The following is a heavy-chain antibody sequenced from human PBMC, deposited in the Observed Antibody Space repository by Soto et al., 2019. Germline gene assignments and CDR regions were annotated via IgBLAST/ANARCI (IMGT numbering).Heavy chain of an antibody. CDR3: AFEGSSSTFDP. CDR1: GYTFTSYD. V-gene: IGHV1-8*01. CDR2: MNPNSGNT. Sequence: ASVKVSCKASGYTFTSYDINWVRQATGQGLEWMGWMNPNSGNTGYAQKLQGRVTMTRNTSISTAYMELSSLRSEDTAVYYCAFEGSSSTFDPWGQGTLVTVSS. D-gene: IGHD2-2*01. J-gene: IGHJ5*02.